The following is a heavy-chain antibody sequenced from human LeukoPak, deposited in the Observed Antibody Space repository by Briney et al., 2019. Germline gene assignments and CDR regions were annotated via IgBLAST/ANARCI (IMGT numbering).Heavy chain of an antibody. CDR3: ARRAGAYSHPYDS. CDR2: IYSDNT. D-gene: IGHD4/OR15-4a*01. J-gene: IGHJ4*02. CDR1: GFSFSSYN. V-gene: IGHV3-53*01. Sequence: GGSLRLSCAASGFSFSSYNMNWLRQAPGKGLEWVSFIYSDNTHYSDSVKGRFTISRDNSKNTLYLQMNSLRAEDTAVYYCARRAGAYSHPYDSWGQGTLVTVSS.